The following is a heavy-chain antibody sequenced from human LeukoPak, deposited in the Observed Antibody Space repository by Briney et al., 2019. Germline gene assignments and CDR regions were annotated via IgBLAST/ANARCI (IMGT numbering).Heavy chain of an antibody. V-gene: IGHV3-48*03. J-gene: IGHJ4*01. CDR2: ISSSGSAL. Sequence: PGGSLRLSCVASGFTFSNYDMNWVRQAPGKGLDWVSYISSSGSALYYADSVKGRFTISRDNARNSLYLQMNGLRVEDTAVYYCARSFDYWGQGTRVTVSS. CDR3: ARSFDY. CDR1: GFTFSNYD.